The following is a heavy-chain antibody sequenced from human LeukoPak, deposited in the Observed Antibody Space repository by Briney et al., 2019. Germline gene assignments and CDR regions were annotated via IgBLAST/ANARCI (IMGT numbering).Heavy chain of an antibody. J-gene: IGHJ3*02. CDR3: ARGGSTYTTQGAFDI. V-gene: IGHV1-69*05. CDR1: GGTFTNYA. CDR2: VIPIFGTP. D-gene: IGHD1-1*01. Sequence: SVNVSCKASGGTFTNYAVIWVRQAPGQGLEWMGGVIPIFGTPNYSQKFQGRVTITTDESTNTAYMGLTGLRSEDTAVYYCARGGSTYTTQGAFDIWGQGTMVTVSS.